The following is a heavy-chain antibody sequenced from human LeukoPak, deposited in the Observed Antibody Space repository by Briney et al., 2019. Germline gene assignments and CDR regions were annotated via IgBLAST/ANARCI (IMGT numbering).Heavy chain of an antibody. CDR2: TYYSGST. CDR3: ARASGNYHPVIFDY. CDR1: GGSISSSTYY. V-gene: IGHV4-39*07. Sequence: PSGTLSLTCTVSGGSISSSTYYWGWIRQPPGKGLEWIGTTYYSGSTYYNPSLKSRVTISVDTSKNQFSLRLSSVTAADTAVYYCARASGNYHPVIFDYWGQGTLVTVSS. J-gene: IGHJ4*02. D-gene: IGHD1-26*01.